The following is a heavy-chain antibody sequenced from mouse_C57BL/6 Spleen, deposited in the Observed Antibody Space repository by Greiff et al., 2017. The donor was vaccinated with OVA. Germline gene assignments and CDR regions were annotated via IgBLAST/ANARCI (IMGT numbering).Heavy chain of an antibody. V-gene: IGHV1-64*01. CDR2: IHPDSGST. Sequence: VQLQQSGADLVKPGASLKLSCTASGYTFTSYWMHWVRQTPGQGLEWIGMIHPDSGSTNYTDKFKSQATLTVDKSTSTAYMQLSRLAAEDSAVYYCARSPYDFDYWGQGTTLTVSS. CDR3: ARSPYDFDY. J-gene: IGHJ2*01. CDR1: GYTFTSYW. D-gene: IGHD2-12*01.